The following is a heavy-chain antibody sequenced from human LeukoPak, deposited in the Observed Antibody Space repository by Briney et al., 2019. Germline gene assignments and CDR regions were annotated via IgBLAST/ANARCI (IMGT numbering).Heavy chain of an antibody. CDR1: GASISSSRYY. J-gene: IGHJ4*02. V-gene: IGHV4-39*01. CDR2: IFYSGNT. D-gene: IGHD1-26*01. Sequence: SETLSLTCTVSGASISSSRYYWGWFRQPPGRGLEWIGTIFYSGNTYYSPSLKTRVTISVDTSKNQFSLKLSSVTAADTAVYYCARLGESGSYYFDYWGQGTLVTVSS. CDR3: ARLGESGSYYFDY.